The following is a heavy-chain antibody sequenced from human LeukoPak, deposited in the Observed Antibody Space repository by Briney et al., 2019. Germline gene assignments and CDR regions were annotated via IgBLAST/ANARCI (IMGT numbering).Heavy chain of an antibody. CDR2: IIPIFGTA. CDR3: ATVMPLRITIFRLDP. Sequence: ASVKVSCKASGYTFTSYDINWVRQATGQGLEWMGGIIPIFGTANYAQKFQGRVTITTDESTSTAYMELSSLRSEDTAVYYCATVMPLRITIFRLDPWGQGTLVTVSS. V-gene: IGHV1-69*05. J-gene: IGHJ5*02. CDR1: GYTFTSYD. D-gene: IGHD3-3*01.